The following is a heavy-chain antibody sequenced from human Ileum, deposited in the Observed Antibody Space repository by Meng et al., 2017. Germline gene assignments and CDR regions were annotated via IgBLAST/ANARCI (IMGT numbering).Heavy chain of an antibody. J-gene: IGHJ4*02. V-gene: IGHV3-7*01. D-gene: IGHD6-19*01. CDR1: GFTFSSYW. CDR2: IKQDGGDK. CDR3: ARAGVAVSGRVFDS. Sequence: GGSLRLSCAASGFTFSSYWMSWVRQAPGKGLEWVATIKQDGGDKYYVNSVKGRFTISRDNAKNSLYLQMDSLRAEDTALYYCARAGVAVSGRVFDSWGQGALVTGAS.